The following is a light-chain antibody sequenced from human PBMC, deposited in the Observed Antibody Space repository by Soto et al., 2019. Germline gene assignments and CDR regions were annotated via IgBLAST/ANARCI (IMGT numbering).Light chain of an antibody. CDR3: HQYNNWPRT. J-gene: IGKJ5*01. CDR2: GAS. CDR1: QSVRNN. V-gene: IGKV3-15*01. Sequence: EIVMTQSPATLSVSPGERATLSCRASQSVRNNLAWYQQKPGQAPSLLIYGASTRATGIPARFRGSGSGTEFTLTISSLQSEDFAVYFCHQYNNWPRTFGQGTRLEIK.